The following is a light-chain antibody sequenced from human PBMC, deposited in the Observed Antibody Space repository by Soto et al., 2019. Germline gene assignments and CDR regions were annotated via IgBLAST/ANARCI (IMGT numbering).Light chain of an antibody. CDR2: SAS. CDR3: QRYNGYSIT. J-gene: IGKJ5*01. Sequence: IQLTQSPSTLSASVGDRVTITCRASQSISTLLAWYKQKPGKAPKLLIYSASDLESGVPSRFSGSGFGTEFTLTISSLQPDDFATYYCQRYNGYSITFGQGTRLEIK. CDR1: QSISTL. V-gene: IGKV1-5*03.